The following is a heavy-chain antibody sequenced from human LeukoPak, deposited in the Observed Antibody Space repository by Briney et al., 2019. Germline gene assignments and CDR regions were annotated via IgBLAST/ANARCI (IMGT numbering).Heavy chain of an antibody. D-gene: IGHD6-13*01. V-gene: IGHV4-59*01. CDR1: GDSISSYY. J-gene: IGHJ5*02. CDR2: IYYSGST. Sequence: SETLSLTCTVSGDSISSYYWSWIRQPPGKGLEWIGYIYYSGSTNYSPSLKSRVTISVDTSKNQFSLKLSSVTAADTAVYYCARDYSSSWYHWFDPWGQGTLVTVSS. CDR3: ARDYSSSWYHWFDP.